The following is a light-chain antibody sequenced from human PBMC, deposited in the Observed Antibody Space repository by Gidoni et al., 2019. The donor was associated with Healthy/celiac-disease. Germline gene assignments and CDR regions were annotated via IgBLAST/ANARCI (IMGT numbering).Light chain of an antibody. CDR3: QQYGSSRWT. Sequence: EIVLTQSPGTLSLSPGDRATLSCRASQSVSSSYLAWYQQKPGQAPRLLIYGASSRATGIPDFTLTISRLEPEDFAVYYCQQYGSSRWTFGQGTKVEIK. CDR1: QSVSSSY. V-gene: IGKV3-20*01. CDR2: GAS. J-gene: IGKJ1*01.